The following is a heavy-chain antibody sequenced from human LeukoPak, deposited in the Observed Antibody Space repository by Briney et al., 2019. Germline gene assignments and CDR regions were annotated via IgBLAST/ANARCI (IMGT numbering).Heavy chain of an antibody. J-gene: IGHJ6*02. CDR3: ARDGCSSTSCYYYYYGMDV. CDR2: ISAYNGNT. V-gene: IGHV1-18*01. Sequence: GASVTVSCKASGYTFTSYGISWVRQAPGQGLEWMGWISAYNGNTNYAQKLQGRATMTTDTSTSTAYMELRSLRSDDTAVYYCARDGCSSTSCYYYYYGMDVWGQGTTVTVSS. D-gene: IGHD2-2*01. CDR1: GYTFTSYG.